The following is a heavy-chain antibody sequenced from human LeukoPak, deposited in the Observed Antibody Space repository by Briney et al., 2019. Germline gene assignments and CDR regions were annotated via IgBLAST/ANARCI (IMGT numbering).Heavy chain of an antibody. J-gene: IGHJ4*02. CDR1: GGSISSYY. Sequence: SETLSLTCTVSGGSISSYYWSRIRQPAGKGLEWIGRIYTSGNTNYNPSLKSRVTMSVDTSRNQFSLKLTSVTAADTAVYYCARGGGYASGNYRFVDYWGQGTLVTVSS. CDR3: ARGGGYASGNYRFVDY. V-gene: IGHV4-4*07. CDR2: IYTSGNT. D-gene: IGHD3-10*01.